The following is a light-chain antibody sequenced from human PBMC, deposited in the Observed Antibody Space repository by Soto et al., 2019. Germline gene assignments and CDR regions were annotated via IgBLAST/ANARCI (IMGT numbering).Light chain of an antibody. J-gene: IGLJ3*02. CDR2: DVS. Sequence: QSALTQPRSVSGSPGQSVTISCTGTSSDVGGYNYVSWYQQHPGKAPKLVIYDVSERPSGVPDRFSGSKSGNTASLTISGLQAEDEADYYCCSYAGSYTWVFSGGTKLTVL. CDR3: CSYAGSYTWV. V-gene: IGLV2-11*01. CDR1: SSDVGGYNY.